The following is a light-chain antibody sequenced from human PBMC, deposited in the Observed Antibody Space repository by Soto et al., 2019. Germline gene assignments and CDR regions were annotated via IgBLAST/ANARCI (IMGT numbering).Light chain of an antibody. CDR2: DSS. J-gene: IGKJ1*01. Sequence: DIPMTQSPSTLSASVGDRVSITCRASQSISSWLDWYQQKPGKAPKLLIYDSSSLESGVPSGFRGSGSWTDFTLNISSLQPDHFATYDCQQYNSYPITFGHGTKVEIK. CDR3: QQYNSYPIT. V-gene: IGKV1-5*01. CDR1: QSISSW.